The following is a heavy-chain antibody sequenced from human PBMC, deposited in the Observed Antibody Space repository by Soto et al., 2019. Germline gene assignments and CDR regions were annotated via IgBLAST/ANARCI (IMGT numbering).Heavy chain of an antibody. V-gene: IGHV3-23*01. CDR1: GFTFSSYA. D-gene: IGHD3-22*01. CDR2: ISGSGGST. J-gene: IGHJ3*02. CDR3: AKGITMIVVGGDAFDI. Sequence: GGSLRLSCAASGFTFSSYAMSWVRQAPGKGLEWVSAISGSGGSTYYEDSVKGRFTISRDNSKNTLYLQMNSLRAEDTAVYYCAKGITMIVVGGDAFDIWGQGTMVTVSS.